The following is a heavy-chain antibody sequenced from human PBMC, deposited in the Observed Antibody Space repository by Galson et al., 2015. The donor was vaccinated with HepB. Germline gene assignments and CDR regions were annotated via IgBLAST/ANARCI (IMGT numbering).Heavy chain of an antibody. CDR2: ISYSDRTT. CDR1: GFTFGSYA. D-gene: IGHD5-18*01. Sequence: SLRLSCAASGFTFGSYAMSWVRQAPGRGLEWVSGISYSDRTTYYADFAKGRFTISRDNAKSTLYVHMNSLRVGDTAVYYCAKAQVTGYSHGYGHYGLEVWGQGTTVIVSS. J-gene: IGHJ6*02. V-gene: IGHV3-23*01. CDR3: AKAQVTGYSHGYGHYGLEV.